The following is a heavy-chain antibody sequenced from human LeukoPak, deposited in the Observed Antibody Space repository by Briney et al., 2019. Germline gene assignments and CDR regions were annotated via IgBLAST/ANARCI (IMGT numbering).Heavy chain of an antibody. CDR2: IYHSGST. CDR1: GYSISSGYY. V-gene: IGHV4-38-2*02. J-gene: IGHJ5*02. D-gene: IGHD2-15*01. CDR3: ARATLGYCSGGSCYHGWFDP. Sequence: SETLSLTCTVSGYSISSGYYWGWIRPPPGKGLEWIGSIYHSGSTYYNPSLKSRVTISVDTSKNQFSLKLRSVTAADTAVYYCARATLGYCSGGSCYHGWFDPWGQGTLVTVSS.